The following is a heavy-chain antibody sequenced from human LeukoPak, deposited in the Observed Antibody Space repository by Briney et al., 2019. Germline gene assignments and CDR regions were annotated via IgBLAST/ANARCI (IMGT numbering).Heavy chain of an antibody. CDR3: ASRGGDYYDSSGYLWDY. CDR2: ISAYNGNT. Sequence: GASVKVSCKASGYTFTSYGISWVRQAPGQGREWMGWISAYNGNTNYAQKLQGRVTMTTDTSTSTAYMELRSLRSDDTAVYYCASRGGDYYDSSGYLWDYWGQGTLVTVSS. V-gene: IGHV1-18*01. J-gene: IGHJ4*02. CDR1: GYTFTSYG. D-gene: IGHD3-22*01.